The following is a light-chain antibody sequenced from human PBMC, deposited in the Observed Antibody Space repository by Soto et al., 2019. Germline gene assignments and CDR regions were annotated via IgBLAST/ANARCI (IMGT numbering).Light chain of an antibody. CDR2: GAS. CDR1: QSVNSD. J-gene: IGKJ4*01. V-gene: IGKV3-15*01. CDR3: QQYNSWPLT. Sequence: EIVMTQSPATLSVSPGERATLSCRARQSVNSDLAWYQQKPGQAPRLLIYGASTRATGIPARFSGSGSGTEFTLTISSLQSEDFAIYYCQQYNSWPLTFGGGTKVEIK.